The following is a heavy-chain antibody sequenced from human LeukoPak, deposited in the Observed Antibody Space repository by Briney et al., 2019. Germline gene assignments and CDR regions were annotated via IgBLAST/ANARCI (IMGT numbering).Heavy chain of an antibody. CDR3: AKVTGDFYGTSGAFDY. V-gene: IGHV3-33*06. CDR2: IWHDGSNN. Sequence: GGSLRLTCAASGFTFSSYGNHWVRQPPRKGLEWVARIWHDGSNNDYADSVKGRCTISRDNSKNTLYLQMNSLRAEDTAIYYCAKVTGDFYGTSGAFDYWGQGTLVTVSS. D-gene: IGHD3-22*01. J-gene: IGHJ4*02. CDR1: GFTFSSYG.